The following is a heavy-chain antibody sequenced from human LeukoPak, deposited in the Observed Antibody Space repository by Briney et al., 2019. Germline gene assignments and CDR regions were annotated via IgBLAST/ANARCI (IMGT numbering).Heavy chain of an antibody. CDR1: GGSISSSNW. D-gene: IGHD3-10*01. J-gene: IGHJ2*01. CDR3: ATMVRGVSWCFDL. V-gene: IGHV4-4*02. CDR2: IYHSGST. Sequence: SGTLSLTCAVSGGSISSSNWWSWVRQPPGKGLEWIGEIYHSGSTNYNPSLKSRVTISVDTSKNQFSLKLSSVTAADTAVYYCATMVRGVSWCFDLWGRGTLVTVSS.